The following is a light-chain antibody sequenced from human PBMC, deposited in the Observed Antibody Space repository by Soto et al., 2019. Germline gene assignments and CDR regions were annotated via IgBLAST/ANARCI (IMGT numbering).Light chain of an antibody. V-gene: IGKV3-15*01. Sequence: EIVLTQSPATLSVSPGDSATLSCRASQSVGPNLVWYQQRFGQSPRLLIYHVSTRATGVPARFSGSGSGTEFTLTISSLQPDDFATYYCQQYNSLFGQGTKVDIK. J-gene: IGKJ1*01. CDR1: QSVGPN. CDR3: QQYNSL. CDR2: HVS.